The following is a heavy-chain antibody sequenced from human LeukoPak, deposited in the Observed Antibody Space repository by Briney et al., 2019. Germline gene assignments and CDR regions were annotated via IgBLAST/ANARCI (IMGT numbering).Heavy chain of an antibody. J-gene: IGHJ4*02. Sequence: SETLSLTCTVSGGSISSGGYYWSCIRQHPGKGLEWIGYIYYSGSTYYNPSLKSRVTISVDTSKNQFSLKLSSVTAADTAVYYCARVPIPPHCSSTSCYSIDYWGQGTLVTVSS. D-gene: IGHD2-2*01. CDR1: GGSISSGGYY. CDR2: IYYSGST. CDR3: ARVPIPPHCSSTSCYSIDY. V-gene: IGHV4-31*03.